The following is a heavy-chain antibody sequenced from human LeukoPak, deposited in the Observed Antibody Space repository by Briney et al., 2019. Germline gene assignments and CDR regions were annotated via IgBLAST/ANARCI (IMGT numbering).Heavy chain of an antibody. J-gene: IGHJ5*02. CDR3: ARGLRYYDNWFDP. Sequence: SETLSLTCTVSGGSISSGGYYWSWIRQPPGKGLEWIGYIYYSGSTNYNPSLKSRVTISVDTSKNQFSLKLSSVTAADTAVYYCARGLRYYDNWFDPWGQGTLVTVSS. D-gene: IGHD3-22*01. CDR2: IYYSGST. CDR1: GGSISSGGYY. V-gene: IGHV4-61*08.